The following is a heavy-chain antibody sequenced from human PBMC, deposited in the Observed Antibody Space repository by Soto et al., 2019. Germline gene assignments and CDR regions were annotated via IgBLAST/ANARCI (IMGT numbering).Heavy chain of an antibody. J-gene: IGHJ3*01. CDR2: IHDSGTT. V-gene: IGHV4-31*03. D-gene: IGHD4-17*01. Sequence: QVQLQDSGPGQVQPSQPLSLTCTVSGGSIRSGGYYWGWIRQHPEKGLEWIGYIHDSGTTHYNPSHRSRPTISVDTSKNTFSLTLTSMTVADTAIYYCARGRGGLREPIDPFDLWGQGTMVNVSP. CDR3: ARGRGGLREPIDPFDL. CDR1: GGSIRSGGYY.